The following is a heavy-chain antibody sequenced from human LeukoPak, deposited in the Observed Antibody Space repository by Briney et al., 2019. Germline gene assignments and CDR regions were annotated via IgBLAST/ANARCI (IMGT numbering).Heavy chain of an antibody. CDR3: ARGGARVGGYNYVY. CDR2: FDPEDGET. V-gene: IGHV1-24*01. J-gene: IGHJ4*02. D-gene: IGHD5-24*01. Sequence: ASVKVSCKVSGYTLTELSMHWVRQAPGKGLEWMGGFDPEDGETIYAQKFQGRVTMTEDTSTDTAYMELSSLRSEDTAVYYCARGGARVGGYNYVYWGQETLVTVSS. CDR1: GYTLTELS.